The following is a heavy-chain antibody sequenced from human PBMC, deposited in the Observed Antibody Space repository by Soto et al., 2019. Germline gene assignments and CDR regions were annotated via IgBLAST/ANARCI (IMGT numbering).Heavy chain of an antibody. CDR2: ISGSGGTT. CDR3: AKDQYSGSPGKPDY. J-gene: IGHJ4*02. V-gene: IGHV3-23*01. Sequence: EVQLLESGGGLVQPGGSLRLSCVASGFTFSSYAMSWVRQAPGKGLEWVSAISGSGGTTYYADSVKGRFTISRDNSKNTLYLQMSSLRVEDTAVYYCAKDQYSGSPGKPDYWGQGTLDTVSS. CDR1: GFTFSSYA. D-gene: IGHD1-26*01.